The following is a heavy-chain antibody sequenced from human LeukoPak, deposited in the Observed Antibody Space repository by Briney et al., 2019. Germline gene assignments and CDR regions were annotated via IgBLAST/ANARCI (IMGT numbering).Heavy chain of an antibody. CDR2: IYYSGST. CDR3: ARVRDGYNHPFDY. J-gene: IGHJ4*02. CDR1: GGSISSSSYY. Sequence: PSETLSLTCTVSGGSISSSSYYWGWIRQPPGKGLEWIGSIYYSGSTNYNPSLKSRVTISVDTSKNQFSLKLSSVTAADTAVYYCARVRDGYNHPFDYWGQGTLVTVSS. D-gene: IGHD5-24*01. V-gene: IGHV4-39*07.